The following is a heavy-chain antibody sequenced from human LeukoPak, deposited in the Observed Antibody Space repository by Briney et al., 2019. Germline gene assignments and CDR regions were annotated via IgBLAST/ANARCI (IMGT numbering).Heavy chain of an antibody. V-gene: IGHV3-9*01. CDR1: GFTFDDYA. Sequence: PGGSLRLSCAASGFTFDDYAMHWVRQGPGKGLEWVSGITWNSGRIGYADSVKGRFTISRDNAENSLYLQMNSLRADDTALYYCAKDISASGNYGLDVWGQGTTVTVSS. CDR3: AKDISASGNYGLDV. D-gene: IGHD3-10*01. CDR2: ITWNSGRI. J-gene: IGHJ6*02.